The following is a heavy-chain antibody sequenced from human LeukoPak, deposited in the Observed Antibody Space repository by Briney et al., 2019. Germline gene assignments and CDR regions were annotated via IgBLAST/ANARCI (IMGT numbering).Heavy chain of an antibody. Sequence: GGSLRLSCAASGSTFSSYSMNWVRQAPGKGLEWVSSISSSSSYIYYADSVKGRFTISRDNAKNSLYLQMNSLRAEDTAVYYCAREPIRRNTVTKQSAYWGQGTLVTVSS. CDR2: ISSSSSYI. CDR3: AREPIRRNTVTKQSAY. CDR1: GSTFSSYS. D-gene: IGHD4-17*01. V-gene: IGHV3-21*01. J-gene: IGHJ4*02.